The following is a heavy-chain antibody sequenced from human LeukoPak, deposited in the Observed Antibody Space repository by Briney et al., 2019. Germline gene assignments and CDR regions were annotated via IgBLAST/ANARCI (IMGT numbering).Heavy chain of an antibody. J-gene: IGHJ3*02. CDR2: IYYSGST. CDR1: GYSISSGYY. V-gene: IGHV4-61*01. Sequence: SETLSLTCAVSGYSISSGYYWGWIRQPPGKGLEWIGYIYYSGSTNSNPSLKSRVTISVDTSKNQFSLKLRSVTAADTAVYYCARKFRDAFDIWGQGTVVTVSS. CDR3: ARKFRDAFDI.